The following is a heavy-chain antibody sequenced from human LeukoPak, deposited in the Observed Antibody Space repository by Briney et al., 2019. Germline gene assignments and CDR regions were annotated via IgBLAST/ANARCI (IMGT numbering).Heavy chain of an antibody. Sequence: GGSLRLSCAASGFTFSNAWMSWVRQAPGKGLEWVGRIKSKTDGGTTDYAAPVKGRFTISRDDSKNTLYLQMNSLKTEDTAVYYCTAAYFDWLLYDYWGQGTLVTVSS. CDR3: TAAYFDWLLYDY. V-gene: IGHV3-15*01. J-gene: IGHJ4*02. CDR1: GFTFSNAW. CDR2: IKSKTDGGTT. D-gene: IGHD3-9*01.